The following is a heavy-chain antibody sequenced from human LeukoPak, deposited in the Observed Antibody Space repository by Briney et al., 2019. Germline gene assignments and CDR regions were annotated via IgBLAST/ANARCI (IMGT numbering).Heavy chain of an antibody. CDR2: ISGSGGST. CDR1: GFTFSSYA. V-gene: IGHV3-23*01. CDR3: AKELSPSRGTMVRGVIAFDY. D-gene: IGHD3-10*01. Sequence: TGGSLRLSCAASGFTFSSYAMSWVRQAPGKGLEWVSAISGSGGSTYYADSVKGRFTISRDNSKNTLYLQMNSLRAEDTAVYYCAKELSPSRGTMVRGVIAFDYWGQGTLVTVSS. J-gene: IGHJ4*02.